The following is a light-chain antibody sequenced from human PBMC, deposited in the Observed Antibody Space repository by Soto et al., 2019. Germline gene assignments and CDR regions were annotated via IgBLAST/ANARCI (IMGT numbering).Light chain of an antibody. CDR1: QSIGSQ. CDR3: QQRNTYPST. CDR2: DAS. V-gene: IGKV3-11*01. J-gene: IGKJ5*01. Sequence: EIALTQSPATLPLSPGERATLSCRASQSIGSQLAWYQQRPGQTPRLVIYDASNSVTGIPARFSSSGSGADCTLTISSVEPEDFAVYYCQQRNTYPSTFGQGTRLEI.